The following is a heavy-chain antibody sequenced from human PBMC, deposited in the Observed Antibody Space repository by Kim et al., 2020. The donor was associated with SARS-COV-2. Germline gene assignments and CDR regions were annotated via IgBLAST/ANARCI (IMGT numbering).Heavy chain of an antibody. V-gene: IGHV3-15*01. J-gene: IGHJ4*02. D-gene: IGHD2-2*01. CDR2: IKSKTDGGTA. Sequence: GGSLRLSCAVSGIPFSNAWFNWVRQSPGKGLEWVGRIKSKTDGGTADLAAPVKGRSAISRDDSKNTLSLLMNNVETDDSAVYYCTTVSMRWGQGTLVTVSS. CDR3: TTVSMR. CDR1: GIPFSNAW.